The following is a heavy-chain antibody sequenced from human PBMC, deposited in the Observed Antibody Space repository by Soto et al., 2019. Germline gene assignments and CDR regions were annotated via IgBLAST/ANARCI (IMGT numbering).Heavy chain of an antibody. CDR3: ARDAMGYGYPYYFDY. J-gene: IGHJ4*02. CDR1: GGSFSGYY. CDR2: INHSGST. V-gene: IGHV4-34*01. Sequence: SETLSLTCAVYGGSFSGYYWSWIRQPPGKGLEWIGEINHSGSTNYNPSLKSRVTISVDTSKNQFSLKLSSVTAADTAVYYCARDAMGYGYPYYFDYWGQGTLVTVSS. D-gene: IGHD5-18*01.